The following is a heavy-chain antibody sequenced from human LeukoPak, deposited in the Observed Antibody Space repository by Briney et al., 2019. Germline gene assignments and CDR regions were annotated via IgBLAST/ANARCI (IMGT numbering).Heavy chain of an antibody. V-gene: IGHV4-34*01. CDR2: IYYSGST. CDR3: ARLRSDYYDSSGSSDY. J-gene: IGHJ4*02. CDR1: GGSFSGYY. Sequence: PSETLSLTCAVYGGSFSGYYWSWIRQPPGKGLEWIGYIYYSGSTNYNPSLKSRVAISVDTSKNQFSLKLSSVTAADTAVYYCARLRSDYYDSSGSSDYWGQGTLVTVSS. D-gene: IGHD3-22*01.